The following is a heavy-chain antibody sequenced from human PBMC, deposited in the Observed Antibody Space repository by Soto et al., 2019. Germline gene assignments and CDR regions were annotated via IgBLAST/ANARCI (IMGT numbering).Heavy chain of an antibody. V-gene: IGHV4-61*01. D-gene: IGHD1-26*01. Sequence: QVQLRESGPGLLKPSETLSLTCTVSDASVWSDSYFWTWIRQPPGKGLEWIAYISHTGDTNYNPSLKSRVTISIDTSRNQLSLTVTSVTAADTAVYFCARIVVGVTVDLWGQGSLVTVSS. CDR1: DASVWSDSYF. CDR2: ISHTGDT. CDR3: ARIVVGVTVDL. J-gene: IGHJ4*02.